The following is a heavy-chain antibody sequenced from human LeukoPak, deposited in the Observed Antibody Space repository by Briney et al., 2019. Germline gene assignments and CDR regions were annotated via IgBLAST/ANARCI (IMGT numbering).Heavy chain of an antibody. CDR3: ARWDYDSSGYALYYFDY. CDR1: GYTFTSYA. CDR2: INTYTGNP. J-gene: IGHJ4*02. D-gene: IGHD3-22*01. Sequence: ASVKVSCKASGYTFTSYAMNWVRQALGQRLEWMGWINTYTGNPTYAQGFTGRFVFSLDTSVSTAYLQISSLKAEDTAVYYCARWDYDSSGYALYYFDYWGQGTLVTVSS. V-gene: IGHV7-4-1*02.